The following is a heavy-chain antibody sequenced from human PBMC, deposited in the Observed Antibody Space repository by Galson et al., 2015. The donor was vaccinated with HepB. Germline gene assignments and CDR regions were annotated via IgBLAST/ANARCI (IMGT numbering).Heavy chain of an antibody. V-gene: IGHV3-74*01. CDR1: GFTFRNYW. D-gene: IGHD3-10*02. CDR3: ARGAAAGHYVAGDY. CDR2: VSPDGSST. Sequence: SLRLSCAASGFTFRNYWMHWVRQAPGKGLVWVSRVSPDGSSTTYADSVKGRFTISRDNAKNTVYLQMNSLTPDDTSVFYCARGAAAGHYVAGDYWGQGISVIASS. J-gene: IGHJ4*02.